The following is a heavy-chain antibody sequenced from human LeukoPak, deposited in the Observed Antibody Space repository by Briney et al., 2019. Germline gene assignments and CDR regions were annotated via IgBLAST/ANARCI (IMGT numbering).Heavy chain of an antibody. CDR2: IYHSGST. CDR3: AREGGDYGDYVDY. D-gene: IGHD4-17*01. V-gene: IGHV4-38-2*02. Sequence: SETLSLTCTVSGYSISSGYYWGWIRQPPGKGLEWIGSIYHSGSTYYNPSLKSRVTISVDTSKNQFSLKLSSVTAADTAVYYCAREGGDYGDYVDYWGQGTLVTVSS. J-gene: IGHJ4*02. CDR1: GYSISSGYY.